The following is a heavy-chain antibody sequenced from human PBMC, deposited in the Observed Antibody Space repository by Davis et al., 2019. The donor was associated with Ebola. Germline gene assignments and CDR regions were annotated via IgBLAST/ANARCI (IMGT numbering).Heavy chain of an antibody. CDR2: IIPIFGTA. CDR1: GGTFSSYA. Sequence: SVKVSCKASGGTFSSYAISWVRQAPGQGLEWMGGIIPIFGTANYAQKFQGRVTINADESTSTAYMELSSLRSEDTAVYYCARDGIGSGSYYYYGMDVWGQGTTVTVSS. V-gene: IGHV1-69*13. CDR3: ARDGIGSGSYYYYGMDV. J-gene: IGHJ6*02. D-gene: IGHD3-10*01.